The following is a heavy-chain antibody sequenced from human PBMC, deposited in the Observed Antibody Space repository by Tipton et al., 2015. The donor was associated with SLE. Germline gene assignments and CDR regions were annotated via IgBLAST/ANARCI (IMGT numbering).Heavy chain of an antibody. CDR2: INHSGST. CDR1: GGSFSGYY. V-gene: IGHV4-34*01. Sequence: TLSLTCAVYGGSFSGYYWSWIRQPPGKGLEWIGEINHSGSTNYNPSLKSRVTISVDTSKNQFSLKLSSVTAADTAVYYCARGNYNPPFDYWGQGTLVTVSS. D-gene: IGHD1-7*01. CDR3: ARGNYNPPFDY. J-gene: IGHJ4*02.